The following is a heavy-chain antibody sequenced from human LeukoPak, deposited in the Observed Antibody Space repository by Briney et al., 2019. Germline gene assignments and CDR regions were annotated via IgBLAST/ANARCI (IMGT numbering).Heavy chain of an antibody. D-gene: IGHD1-26*01. CDR1: AFTFSDYS. J-gene: IGHJ4*02. V-gene: IGHV3-48*01. CDR3: ARDRIKSGSYYFDY. CDR2: VSGRSSTI. Sequence: GGSLRLSCAASAFTFSDYSMNWVRQAPGKGLEWVSYVSGRSSTIYYADSVKGRFTISRDNAKNLMYLQMNSLRAEDTAVYYCARDRIKSGSYYFDYWGQGTLVTVSS.